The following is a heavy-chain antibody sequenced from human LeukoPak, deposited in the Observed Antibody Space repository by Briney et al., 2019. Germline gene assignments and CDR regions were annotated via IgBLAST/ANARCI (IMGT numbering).Heavy chain of an antibody. V-gene: IGHV1-46*01. D-gene: IGHD3-22*01. Sequence: EASVKVSCKASGYTLTSYYMHWVRQAPGQGLEWMGIINPSGGSTSYAQKFQGRVTMTRDMSTSTVYMELSSLRSEDTAVYYCAREGSDSYYYDSSGYYGYWGQGTLVTVSS. J-gene: IGHJ4*02. CDR1: GYTLTSYY. CDR2: INPSGGST. CDR3: AREGSDSYYYDSSGYYGY.